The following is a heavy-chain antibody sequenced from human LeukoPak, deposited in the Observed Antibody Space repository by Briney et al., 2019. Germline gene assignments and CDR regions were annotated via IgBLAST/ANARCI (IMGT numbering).Heavy chain of an antibody. J-gene: IGHJ4*02. CDR3: AKDLGGSGDY. V-gene: IGHV3-21*01. D-gene: IGHD3-16*01. CDR2: ISYSGPHM. CDR1: GFAFSRYS. Sequence: PGGSLRLSCAASGFAFSRYSMNWVRQAPGKGLEWVSSISYSGPHMFYADSVRGRFTISRDNAENSLFLQMNSLRAEDTAVYYCAKDLGGSGDYWGQGTLVTVSS.